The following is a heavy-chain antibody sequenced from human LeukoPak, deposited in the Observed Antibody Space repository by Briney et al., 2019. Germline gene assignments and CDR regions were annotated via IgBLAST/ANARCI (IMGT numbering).Heavy chain of an antibody. J-gene: IGHJ4*02. CDR2: IGSSSSYI. CDR3: ASSGWYYFDY. Sequence: KPGGSLRLSCAASGFTFSSYSMNWVRQAPGKGLEWVSSIGSSSSYIYYADSVKGRFTISRDNAKNSLYLQMNSLRAEDTAVYYCASSGWYYFDYWGQGTLVTVSS. V-gene: IGHV3-21*01. CDR1: GFTFSSYS. D-gene: IGHD6-19*01.